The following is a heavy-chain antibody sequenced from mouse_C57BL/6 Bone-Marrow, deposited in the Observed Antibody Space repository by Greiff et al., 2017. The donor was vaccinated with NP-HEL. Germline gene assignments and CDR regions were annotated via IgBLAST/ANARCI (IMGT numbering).Heavy chain of an antibody. CDR2: ISSGSSTI. D-gene: IGHD1-1*01. V-gene: IGHV5-17*01. Sequence: EVMLVESGGGLVKPGGSLKLSCAASGFTFSDYGMHWVRQAPEKGLEWVAYISSGSSTIYYADTVKGRFTISRDNAKNTLFLQMTSLRSEDTAMYYCARPGGSSCWYFDVWGTGTTVTVSS. CDR3: ARPGGSSCWYFDV. J-gene: IGHJ1*03. CDR1: GFTFSDYG.